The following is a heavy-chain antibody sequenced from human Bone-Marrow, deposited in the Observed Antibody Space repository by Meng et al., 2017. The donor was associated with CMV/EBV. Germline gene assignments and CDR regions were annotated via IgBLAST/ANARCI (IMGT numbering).Heavy chain of an antibody. J-gene: IGHJ4*02. CDR1: GGSFSGYY. CDR2: INHSGST. CDR3: ARGGVVVNGAPFDY. V-gene: IGHV4-34*01. Sequence: QVQLQQGGAGLLKPPETLPLTCAVYGGSFSGYYWSWIRQPPGKGLEWIGEINHSGSTNYNPSLKSRVTISVDTSKTQFSLKLSSVTAADTAVYYCARGGVVVNGAPFDYWGQGTLVTVSS. D-gene: IGHD3-22*01.